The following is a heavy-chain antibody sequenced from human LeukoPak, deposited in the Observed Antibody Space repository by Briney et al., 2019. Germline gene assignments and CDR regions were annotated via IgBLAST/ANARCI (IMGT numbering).Heavy chain of an antibody. CDR3: ARGEATTLVTPGDY. J-gene: IGHJ4*02. CDR1: GYTFTSYG. V-gene: IGHV1-18*01. CDR2: ISAYNGNT. D-gene: IGHD4-23*01. Sequence: ASVKVSCKASGYTFTSYGITWVRQAPGQGLEWMGWISAYNGNTNYAQKVQGRVTMTPDTSTSTAYMELRSLRSDDTAVYYCARGEATTLVTPGDYWGQGTLVTVSS.